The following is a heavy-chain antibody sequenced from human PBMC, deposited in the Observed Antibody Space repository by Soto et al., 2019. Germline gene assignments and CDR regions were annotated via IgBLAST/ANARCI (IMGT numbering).Heavy chain of an antibody. J-gene: IGHJ6*02. V-gene: IGHV3-21*01. CDR2: ITTFSNFI. D-gene: IGHD3-22*01. Sequence: GGSLRLSCAASGFTISNYSMNWVRQAPGKGLEWVSSITTFSNFIYYADSVKGRFTISRDNARNSLYLQMNSLRAEDTAVYYCARDYYDSSGYYGYSMDVWGQGTTVTVSS. CDR1: GFTISNYS. CDR3: ARDYYDSSGYYGYSMDV.